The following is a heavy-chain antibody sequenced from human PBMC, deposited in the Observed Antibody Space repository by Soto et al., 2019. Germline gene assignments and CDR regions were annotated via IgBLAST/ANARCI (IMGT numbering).Heavy chain of an antibody. CDR2: IYYSGST. V-gene: IGHV4-39*01. J-gene: IGHJ6*02. CDR1: GGSISGNSYY. CDR3: ARRPRVGFGELGFDYDYGMDV. Sequence: QLQLQESGPGLVKPSETLSLTCTVSGGSISGNSYYWAWIRQPPGKGLEWIGNIYYSGSTYYNPSLKSRVTLSVDTSKNHFSLKLSSVTAADTAVYYCARRPRVGFGELGFDYDYGMDVWGQGTTVTVAS. D-gene: IGHD3-10*01.